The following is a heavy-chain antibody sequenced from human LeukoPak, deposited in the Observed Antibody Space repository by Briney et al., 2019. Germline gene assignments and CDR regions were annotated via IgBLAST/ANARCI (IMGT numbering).Heavy chain of an antibody. V-gene: IGHV3-33*08. CDR1: GFTFSSYG. CDR2: IWYDGSNK. D-gene: IGHD6-13*01. Sequence: GRSLRLSCAASGFTFSSYGMHWVRQALGKGLEWVAVIWYDGSNKYYADSVKGRFTISRDNSKNTLYLQMNSLRAEDTAVYYCARDYSSSWYVLDYWGQGTLVTVSS. CDR3: ARDYSSSWYVLDY. J-gene: IGHJ4*02.